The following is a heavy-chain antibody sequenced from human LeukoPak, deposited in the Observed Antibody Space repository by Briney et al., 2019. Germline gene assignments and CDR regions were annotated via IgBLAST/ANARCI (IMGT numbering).Heavy chain of an antibody. CDR1: GGSISSYY. V-gene: IGHV4-59*08. D-gene: IGHD3-22*01. CDR2: IYDSGST. CDR3: ARGPYSYDSSGALDI. Sequence: SETLSLTCSVSGGSISSYYWSWIRQPPGKGLEWIGYIYDSGSTNYNPSLKSRVTISVDTSKNQFSLKLSSVTAADTAVYFCARGPYSYDSSGALDIWGQGTMATVSS. J-gene: IGHJ3*02.